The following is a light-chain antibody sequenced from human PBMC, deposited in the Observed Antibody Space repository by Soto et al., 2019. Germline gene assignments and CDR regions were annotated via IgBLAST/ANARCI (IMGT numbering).Light chain of an antibody. CDR3: STYTGSNTPYV. Sequence: QSALTQPASVSGSPRQSITISCTGASSDVGSYTYVSWYQQHPGKAPKLMIYEVNNRPSGVSNRFSGSKSGNTASLTISGLQAEDEADYFCSTYTGSNTPYVFGTGTKVTVL. CDR1: SSDVGSYTY. CDR2: EVN. V-gene: IGLV2-14*01. J-gene: IGLJ1*01.